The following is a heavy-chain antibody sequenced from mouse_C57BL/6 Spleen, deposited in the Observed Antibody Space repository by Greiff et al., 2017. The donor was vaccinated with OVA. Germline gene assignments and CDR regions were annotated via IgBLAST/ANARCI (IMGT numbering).Heavy chain of an antibody. CDR1: GYTFTDYN. CDR3: DRGGIYYYDDGRFDY. V-gene: IGHV1-22*01. D-gene: IGHD2-4*01. CDR2: INPTNGGT. J-gene: IGHJ2*01. Sequence: EVQVVESGPELVKPGASVKMSCKASGYTFTDYNMPWVKQSHGKSLEWIGYINPTNGGTSYNQKFKGKATLTVDKSSSTAYMELRSLTTEDSAVYYCDRGGIYYYDDGRFDYWGQGTTLTVSS.